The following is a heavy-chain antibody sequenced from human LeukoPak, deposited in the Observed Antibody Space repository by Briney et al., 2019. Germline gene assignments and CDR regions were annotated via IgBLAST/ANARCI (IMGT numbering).Heavy chain of an antibody. D-gene: IGHD2-15*01. V-gene: IGHV4-34*01. J-gene: IGHJ6*02. CDR2: INHSGST. Sequence: SETLSLTCAVYGGSFSGYYWSWIRQPPGKGLEWIGEINHSGSTNYNPSLKSRVTISVDTSKNQFSLKLSSVTAADTAVYYCAREVVVYYYYYGMDVWGQGTTVTVSS. CDR3: AREVVVYYYYYGMDV. CDR1: GGSFSGYY.